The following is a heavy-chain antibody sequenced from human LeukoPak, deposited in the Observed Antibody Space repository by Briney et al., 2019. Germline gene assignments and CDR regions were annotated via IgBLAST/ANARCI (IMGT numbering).Heavy chain of an antibody. CDR3: ARGATYAYYQDY. J-gene: IGHJ4*02. V-gene: IGHV3-33*01. CDR2: IWYDGSNK. CDR1: GFTFSSYG. Sequence: GRSLRLSCAASGFTFSSYGMHWVRQAPGKGLEWVAVIWYDGSNKYYADSVKGRFTISRDNAKNTLYLQMNSLRAEGTAVYYCARGATYAYYQDYWGQGTLVTVSS. D-gene: IGHD1-26*01.